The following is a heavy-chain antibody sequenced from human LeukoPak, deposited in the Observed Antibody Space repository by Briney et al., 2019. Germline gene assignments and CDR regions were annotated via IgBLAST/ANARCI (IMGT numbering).Heavy chain of an antibody. V-gene: IGHV3-30-3*01. D-gene: IGHD2-2*01. CDR3: ASDPPRYQLPYRYYYYGMDV. J-gene: IGHJ6*02. CDR2: ISYDGSNK. CDR1: GFTFSSYA. Sequence: PGGSLRLSCAASGFTFSSYAMHWVRQAPGKGLEGVAVISYDGSNKYYADSVKGRFTISRDNSKNTLYLQMNSLRAEDTAVYYCASDPPRYQLPYRYYYYGMDVWGQGTTVTVSS.